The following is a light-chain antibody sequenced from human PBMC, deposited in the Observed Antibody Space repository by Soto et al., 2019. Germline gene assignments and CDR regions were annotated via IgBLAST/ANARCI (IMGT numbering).Light chain of an antibody. J-gene: IGKJ1*01. CDR1: QGISSS. CDR3: QQYNNWPPWT. CDR2: DAS. Sequence: AIQLTQSPSSLSASVGDRVTITCRASQGISSSLAWYQQRPQKAPKLLIYDASTLQSGVPSRFSGSGSGTDFTLTISSLQPEDFAVYYCQQYNNWPPWTFGQGTKVEIK. V-gene: IGKV1D-13*01.